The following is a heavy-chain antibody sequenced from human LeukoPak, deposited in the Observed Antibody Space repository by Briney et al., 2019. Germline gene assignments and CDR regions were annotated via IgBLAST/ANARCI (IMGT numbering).Heavy chain of an antibody. V-gene: IGHV1-18*01. CDR1: GYTFTSYG. CDR2: ISAYNGNT. CDR3: ARVIHPFRGYCSGGSCYFDY. J-gene: IGHJ4*02. Sequence: GASVKVSCKASGYTFTSYGISWVRQAPGQGLEWMGWISAYNGNTNYAQKLQGRVTMTADTSTSTAYMELRSLRSDDTAVYYCARVIHPFRGYCSGGSCYFDYWGQGTLVTVSS. D-gene: IGHD2-15*01.